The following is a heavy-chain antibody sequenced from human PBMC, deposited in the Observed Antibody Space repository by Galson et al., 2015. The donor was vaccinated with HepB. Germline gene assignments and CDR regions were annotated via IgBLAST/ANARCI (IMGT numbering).Heavy chain of an antibody. CDR3: ARARYNWNY. J-gene: IGHJ4*02. CDR2: LSAYNRNT. Sequence: QSGAEVKKPGASVKVSCKASGYTFTSYGISWVRQAPGQGLEWMGWLSAYNRNTNYAPKLQGRVTMTTDTSTSTAHMELRSLRSDDTAVYYCARARYNWNYWGQGTLVTVSS. D-gene: IGHD1-20*01. V-gene: IGHV1-18*01. CDR1: GYTFTSYG.